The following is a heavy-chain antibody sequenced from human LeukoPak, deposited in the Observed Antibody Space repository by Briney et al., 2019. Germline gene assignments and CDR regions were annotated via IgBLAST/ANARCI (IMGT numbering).Heavy chain of an antibody. J-gene: IGHJ3*02. CDR1: GFTFSSYW. Sequence: GGSLRLSCAASGFTFSSYWMHWVRQAPGKGLVWVPRINTDGSSTSYADSVKGRFTISRDNSKNTLYLQMNSLRAEDTAVYYCAKSFGASLGSFDIWGQGTMVTVSS. CDR3: AKSFGASLGSFDI. V-gene: IGHV3-74*01. D-gene: IGHD3-16*01. CDR2: INTDGSST.